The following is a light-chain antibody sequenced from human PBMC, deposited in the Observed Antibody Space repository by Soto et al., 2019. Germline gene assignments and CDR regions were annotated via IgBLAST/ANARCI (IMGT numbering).Light chain of an antibody. J-gene: IGKJ1*01. CDR3: QQSYGAPRT. Sequence: DIQMTQSPSSLSASVGDRVSITCRASQRVSTYLNWYQQKPGKAPKLLIYGASTLQSGVPSRFSSSASGTEFTLIINNLQPDDFATYYCQQSYGAPRTFGQGTKVEIK. CDR1: QRVSTY. CDR2: GAS. V-gene: IGKV1-39*01.